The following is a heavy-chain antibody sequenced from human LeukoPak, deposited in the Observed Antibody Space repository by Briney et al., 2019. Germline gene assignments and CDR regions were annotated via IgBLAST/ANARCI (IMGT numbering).Heavy chain of an antibody. CDR3: ATYYYDSDYFDY. Sequence: SETLSLTCTVSGGSISSYYWSWIRQPPGKGLEWIGHIYYSGSTNYNPSLKSRVTISVDTSKNQFSLRLSSVTAADTAVYYCATYYYDSDYFDYWGQGTMVTVSS. CDR1: GGSISSYY. V-gene: IGHV4-59*12. D-gene: IGHD3-22*01. CDR2: IYYSGST. J-gene: IGHJ4*02.